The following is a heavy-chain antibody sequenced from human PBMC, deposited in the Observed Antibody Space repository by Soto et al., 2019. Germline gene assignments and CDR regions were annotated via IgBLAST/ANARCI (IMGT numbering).Heavy chain of an antibody. CDR3: ARGPTLDFWSGYWDYYYGMDV. D-gene: IGHD3-3*01. V-gene: IGHV3-30-3*01. CDR2: ISYDGSNK. CDR1: GFTFSSYA. J-gene: IGHJ6*02. Sequence: GGSLRLSCAASGFTFSSYAMHWVRQAPGKGLEWVAVISYDGSNKYYADSVKGRFTISRDNSKNTLYLQMNSLRAEDTAVYYGARGPTLDFWSGYWDYYYGMDVWGQGTTVTVSS.